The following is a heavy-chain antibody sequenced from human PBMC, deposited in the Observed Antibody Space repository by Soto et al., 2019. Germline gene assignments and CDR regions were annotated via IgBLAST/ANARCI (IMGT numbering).Heavy chain of an antibody. J-gene: IGHJ4*02. CDR3: ARQGEYSGYGDPYFDY. Sequence: SETLSLTCTVSGGSISSSSYYWGWIRQPPGKGLEWIGSIYYSGSTYYNPSLKSRVTISVDTSKNQFSLKLSSVTAADTAVYYCARQGEYSGYGDPYFDYWGQGTLVTVSS. CDR1: GGSISSSSYY. V-gene: IGHV4-39*01. CDR2: IYYSGST. D-gene: IGHD5-12*01.